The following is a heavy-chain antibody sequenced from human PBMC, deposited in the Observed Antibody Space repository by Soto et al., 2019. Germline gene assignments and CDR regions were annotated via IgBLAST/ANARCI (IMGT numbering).Heavy chain of an antibody. Sequence: QITLRESGPTVVKPTQTLTLTCTFSAFSLNTPGGGVGWIRQPPGKALEWVALIYWDDDKRYNPSLKRRLVITKHSSKNQVVLTMTNVDPVDTATYYCAHLVTADDSEYFDFWGQGPLVPVSP. J-gene: IGHJ4*02. CDR1: AFSLNTPGGG. CDR2: IYWDDDK. CDR3: AHLVTADDSEYFDF. V-gene: IGHV2-5*02. D-gene: IGHD3-3*01.